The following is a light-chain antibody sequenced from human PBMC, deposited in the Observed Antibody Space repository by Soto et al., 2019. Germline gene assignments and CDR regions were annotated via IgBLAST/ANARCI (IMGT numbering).Light chain of an antibody. CDR3: QQYDSYRT. J-gene: IGKJ1*01. Sequence: EIQMTQSPSTLSAYVGDRVTITCRPSQNVSTWLAWYQQKSGKAPKLLIYDVSNLESGVPSRFSGSGSGTEFSLTIRGLQPDDFATYYCQQYDSYRTFGQGTKVDIK. CDR2: DVS. V-gene: IGKV1-5*01. CDR1: QNVSTW.